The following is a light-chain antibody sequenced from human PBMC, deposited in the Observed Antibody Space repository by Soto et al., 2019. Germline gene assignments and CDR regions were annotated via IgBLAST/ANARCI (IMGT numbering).Light chain of an antibody. J-gene: IGLJ1*01. CDR3: SSYAGSSNV. CDR1: SSDVGGYNY. Sequence: QSALTQPHSAYGSPGQSVAISCTGTSSDVGGYNYVSWYQQHPGKAPKLMIDEVNKRPSGVPDRFSGSKSGNTASLTVSGLQAEDEADYYCSSYAGSSNVFGTGTKLTVL. CDR2: EVN. V-gene: IGLV2-8*01.